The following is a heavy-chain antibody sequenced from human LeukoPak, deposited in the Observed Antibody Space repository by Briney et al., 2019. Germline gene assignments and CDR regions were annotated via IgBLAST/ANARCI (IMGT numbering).Heavy chain of an antibody. CDR1: GGSISSSTYY. CDR3: ARNVLRYFDWLSLPNWFDP. V-gene: IGHV4-39*01. Sequence: PSETLSLTCTVSGGSISSSTYYWGWIRQPPGKGLEWIGSIYYSGSTYYNPSLKSRVTISVDTSKNQFSLKLSSVTAADTAAYYCARNVLRYFDWLSLPNWFDPWGQGTLVTVSS. CDR2: IYYSGST. J-gene: IGHJ5*02. D-gene: IGHD3-9*01.